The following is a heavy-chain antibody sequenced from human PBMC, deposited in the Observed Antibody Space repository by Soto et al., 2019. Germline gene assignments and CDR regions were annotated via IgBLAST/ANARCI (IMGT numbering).Heavy chain of an antibody. CDR1: GYSFTIYC. V-gene: IGHV5-51*01. D-gene: IGHD2-2*02. Sequence: GESLKISCDGSGYSFTIYCIGLVLQMPGKGLEWMGIIYPGDSDTIYSPSFQGQVTLSADKSITTAYLQWGSLRASDSGIYYCARGYTGSAGRFDPWGQGTLVTVSS. CDR2: IYPGDSDT. CDR3: ARGYTGSAGRFDP. J-gene: IGHJ5*02.